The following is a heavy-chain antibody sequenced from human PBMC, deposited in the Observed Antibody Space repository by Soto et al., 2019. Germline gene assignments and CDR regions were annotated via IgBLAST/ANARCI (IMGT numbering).Heavy chain of an antibody. J-gene: IGHJ5*02. Sequence: QVQLVQSGAEVKKPGSSVKVSCKASGGTFSSYAISWVRQAPGQGLEWMGGSIPIFGTANYAQKFQGRVTSTADESTRTAYMELSSLRSEDTAVYYCAYRTPGATDNWFDPWGQGTLVTVS. CDR3: AYRTPGATDNWFDP. V-gene: IGHV1-69*12. CDR2: SIPIFGTA. D-gene: IGHD1-26*01. CDR1: GGTFSSYA.